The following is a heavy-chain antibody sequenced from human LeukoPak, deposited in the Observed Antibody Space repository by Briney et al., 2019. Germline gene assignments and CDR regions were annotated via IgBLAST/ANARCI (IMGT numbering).Heavy chain of an antibody. J-gene: IGHJ4*02. CDR3: ARDSRYYYGSGSSYYFDY. CDR1: GDSVSSNSAA. Sequence: SQTLSLTCAISGDSVSSNSAAWNWIRQSPSRGLEWLGRTYYRSKWYNDYAVSVKSRITINPDTSKNQFSLQLNSVTPEDTAVYYCARDSRYYYGSGSSYYFDYWGQGTLATVSS. D-gene: IGHD3-10*01. V-gene: IGHV6-1*01. CDR2: TYYRSKWYN.